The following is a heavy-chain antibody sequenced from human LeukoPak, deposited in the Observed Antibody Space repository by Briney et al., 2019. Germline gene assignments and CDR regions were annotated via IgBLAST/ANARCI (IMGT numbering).Heavy chain of an antibody. J-gene: IGHJ5*02. V-gene: IGHV1-18*01. Sequence: ASVKVSCKASGYTFTSYGISWVRQAPGQGLEWMGWISTYNGNTNYAQKLQGRVTMTTDTSTSTAYMELRSLRSDDTAVYYCARGEGSSWYLDWFDPWGQGTLVTVSS. CDR1: GYTFTSYG. D-gene: IGHD6-13*01. CDR2: ISTYNGNT. CDR3: ARGEGSSWYLDWFDP.